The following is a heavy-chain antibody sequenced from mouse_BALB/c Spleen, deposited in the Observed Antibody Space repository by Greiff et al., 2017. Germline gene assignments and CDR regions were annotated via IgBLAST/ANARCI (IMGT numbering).Heavy chain of an antibody. J-gene: IGHJ4*01. V-gene: IGHV1-9*01. CDR2: ILPGSGST. CDR1: GYTFSSYW. D-gene: IGHD2-3*01. Sequence: QVQLKQSGAELMKPGASVKISCKATGYTFSSYWIEWVKQRPGHGLEWIGEILPGSGSTNYNEKFKGKATFTADTSSNTAYMQLSSLTSEDSAVYYCARWLLHYYAMDYWGQGTSVTVSS. CDR3: ARWLLHYYAMDY.